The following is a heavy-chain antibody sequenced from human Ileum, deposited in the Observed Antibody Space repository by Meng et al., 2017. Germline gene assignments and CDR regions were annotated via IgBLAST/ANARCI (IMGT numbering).Heavy chain of an antibody. CDR2: FDPEDGET. CDR1: GYTLTELS. CDR3: ATVLYSSGYFDY. V-gene: IGHV1-24*01. Sequence: ASVKVSCKVSGYTLTELSMHWVRQAPGKGLEWMGGFDPEDGETIYAQKFQGRVTMTEDTSTDTAYMELSSLRSEDTAVYYCATVLYSSGYFDYWGQGTLVTVSS. J-gene: IGHJ4*02. D-gene: IGHD6-19*01.